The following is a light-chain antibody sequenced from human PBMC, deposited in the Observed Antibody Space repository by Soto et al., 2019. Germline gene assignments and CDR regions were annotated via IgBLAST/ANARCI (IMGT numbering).Light chain of an antibody. CDR2: RAS. CDR1: QSIDNY. J-gene: IGKJ2*01. CDR3: LHRSNWPPMYT. Sequence: EIVLTQSPVILSLSPGERATLSCRASQSIDNYLAWYQQKPGQAPRLLIYRASSRATGIPARFSGSGSGTDFTLTIGSLEPEDFAVYYCLHRSNWPPMYTFGQGTKLEI. V-gene: IGKV3-11*01.